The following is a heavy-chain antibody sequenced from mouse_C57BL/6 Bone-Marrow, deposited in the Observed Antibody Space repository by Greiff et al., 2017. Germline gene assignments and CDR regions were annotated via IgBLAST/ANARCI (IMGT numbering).Heavy chain of an antibody. V-gene: IGHV1-82*01. Sequence: QVQLQQSGPELVKPGASVKISCKASGYAFSSSWMNWVKQRPGKGLEWIGRIYPGDGDTNYKGKFKGKATLTADESSSTAYMQLSSLTSEDSAVYFCARAQIYYYGSRYFDVWGTGTTVTVSS. CDR3: ARAQIYYYGSRYFDV. D-gene: IGHD1-1*01. CDR1: GYAFSSSW. J-gene: IGHJ1*03. CDR2: IYPGDGDT.